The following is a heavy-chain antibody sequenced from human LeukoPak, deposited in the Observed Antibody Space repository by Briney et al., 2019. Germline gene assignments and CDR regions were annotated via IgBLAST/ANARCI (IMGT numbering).Heavy chain of an antibody. J-gene: IGHJ3*02. CDR1: GFTVSSNY. Sequence: RTGGSLRLSCAASGFTVSSNYMSWVRQAPGTGLEWVSVIYSGGSTYYADSVKGRFTISRDNSKNTLYLQMNSLRAEDTAVYYCARDLISGGMRAFDIWGQGTMVTVSS. CDR3: ARDLISGGMRAFDI. CDR2: IYSGGST. D-gene: IGHD2-15*01. V-gene: IGHV3-53*01.